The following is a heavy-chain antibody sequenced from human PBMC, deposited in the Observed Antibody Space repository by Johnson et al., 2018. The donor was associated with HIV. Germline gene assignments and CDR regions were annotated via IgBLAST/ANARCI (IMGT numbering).Heavy chain of an antibody. CDR1: GFTFSDYY. J-gene: IGHJ3*02. D-gene: IGHD6-19*01. CDR3: ARVPGSGWEHDAFDI. Sequence: QEQLVESGGGLVKPGGSLRLSCVASGFTFSDYYMTWIRQAPRKGLEWVSYISSSGSTIYYADSVKGRFTISTDNARNSLFLQMNSLRAEDTAVYYCARVPGSGWEHDAFDIWGQGTLVTVSS. CDR2: ISSSGSTI. V-gene: IGHV3-11*04.